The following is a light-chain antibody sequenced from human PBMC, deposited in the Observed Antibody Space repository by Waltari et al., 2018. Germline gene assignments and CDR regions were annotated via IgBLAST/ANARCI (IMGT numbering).Light chain of an antibody. CDR2: GAS. CDR3: QQSYSSPYT. J-gene: IGKJ2*01. V-gene: IGKV1-39*01. CDR1: HNIATH. Sequence: IQMTQSPSSLSASVGDRVSITCRTSHNIATHVNWYQQRPGTAPHLLIHGASTLHSGAPVKFSGSGSGTEFTRTISGLQSEDSATYFCQQSYSSPYTFGQGTKLDI.